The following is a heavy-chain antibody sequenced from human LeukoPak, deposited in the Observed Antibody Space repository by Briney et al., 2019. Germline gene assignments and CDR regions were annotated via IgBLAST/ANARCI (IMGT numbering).Heavy chain of an antibody. D-gene: IGHD2/OR15-2a*01. Sequence: TSVKVSCKASGFTFTSSAVQWVRQARGQRLEWIGWIVVGSGNTNYAQKFRERVTITRDMSTSTAYMELSSLRSEDTAVYYCAALLSMGYFDYWGQGTLVTVSS. J-gene: IGHJ4*02. V-gene: IGHV1-58*01. CDR1: GFTFTSSA. CDR3: AALLSMGYFDY. CDR2: IVVGSGNT.